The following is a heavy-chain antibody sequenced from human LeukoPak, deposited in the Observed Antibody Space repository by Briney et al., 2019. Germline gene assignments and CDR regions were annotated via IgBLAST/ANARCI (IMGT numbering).Heavy chain of an antibody. CDR3: ATGLGGWGPDY. J-gene: IGHJ4*02. Sequence: ASVKVSCKTSGYIFTNYFMHWVRRAPGQGLEWMALINPSSGDTTYAQKFQDRLTMTRDTSTSTVYMDLSSLRSEDTAVYYCATGLGGWGPDYWGQGTLVTVSS. D-gene: IGHD1-26*01. CDR2: INPSSGDT. CDR1: GYIFTNYF. V-gene: IGHV1-46*01.